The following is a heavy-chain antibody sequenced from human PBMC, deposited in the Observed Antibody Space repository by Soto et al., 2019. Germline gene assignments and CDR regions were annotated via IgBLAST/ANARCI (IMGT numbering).Heavy chain of an antibody. Sequence: GASVKVSCKASGYTFTSYDINWVRQATGQGLEWMGWMNPNSGNTGYAQKFQGRVTMTRNTSISTAYMELSSLRSEDTAVYYCARGRSFYDILTGYYRKGWFDPWGQGTLVTVSS. CDR2: MNPNSGNT. CDR3: ARGRSFYDILTGYYRKGWFDP. CDR1: GYTFTSYD. J-gene: IGHJ5*02. V-gene: IGHV1-8*01. D-gene: IGHD3-9*01.